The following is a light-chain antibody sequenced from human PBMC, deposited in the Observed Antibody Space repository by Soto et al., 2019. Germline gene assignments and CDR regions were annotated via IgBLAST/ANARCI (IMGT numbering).Light chain of an antibody. CDR1: QSVSSSY. V-gene: IGKV3-20*01. CDR2: GAS. CDR3: QQYGSSLFT. Sequence: IVLTQSPGTLSLSPGERDTLSCRASQSVSSSYLAWYQQKPGQAPRLLIYGASSRATGIPDRFSGSGSGTDFTLTINRLEPEDFAVYYCQQYGSSLFTFGPGPKVDIK. J-gene: IGKJ3*01.